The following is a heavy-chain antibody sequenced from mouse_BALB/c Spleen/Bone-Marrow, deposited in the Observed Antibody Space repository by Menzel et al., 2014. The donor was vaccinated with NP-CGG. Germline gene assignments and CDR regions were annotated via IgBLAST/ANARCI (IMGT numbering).Heavy chain of an antibody. V-gene: IGHV5-6*02. J-gene: IGHJ4*01. D-gene: IGHD2-4*01. CDR2: ISTGGSYT. CDR1: GFTFSNYG. Sequence: DVMLVESGGDLVKPGGSLKLSCAASGFTFSNYGMSWVCRTPDKRPEWVATISTGGSYTYFPDRVRGRFTITRDNAKNPLYLQMSRLKSEDTAMYYCARHDYDEGGDMGYWGQGTSVTVSS. CDR3: ARHDYDEGGDMGY.